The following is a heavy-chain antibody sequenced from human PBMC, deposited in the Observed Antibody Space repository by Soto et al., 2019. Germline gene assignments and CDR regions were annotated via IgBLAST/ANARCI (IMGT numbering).Heavy chain of an antibody. CDR1: GDSISRLY. CDR2: IYYSGSI. V-gene: IGHV4-59*01. Sequence: PSETLSLTCTVSGDSISRLYWSWIRQPPGKGLEWIGYIYYSGSITYNPSLKSRVTISVDPSKNQFSLRLSSVTAADTAVYYCARIYCDGISVWGQGTTVT. CDR3: ARIYCDGISV. J-gene: IGHJ6*02.